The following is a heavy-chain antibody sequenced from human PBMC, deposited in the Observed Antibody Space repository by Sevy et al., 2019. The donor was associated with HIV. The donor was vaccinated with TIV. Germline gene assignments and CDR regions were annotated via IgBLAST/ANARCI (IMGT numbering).Heavy chain of an antibody. CDR2: ITGSGGHT. CDR1: GLTFSSYA. V-gene: IGHV3-23*01. Sequence: GGSLRLSCAASGLTFSSYAMGWVRQAPGKGLEGVSVITGSGGHTYCADSVKGRFTISRDNSKNTLYLQMSSLRAEDTAVYYGAKEIHYCRGDCPFDNWGQGTLVTVSS. CDR3: AKEIHYCRGDCPFDN. D-gene: IGHD2-21*02. J-gene: IGHJ4*02.